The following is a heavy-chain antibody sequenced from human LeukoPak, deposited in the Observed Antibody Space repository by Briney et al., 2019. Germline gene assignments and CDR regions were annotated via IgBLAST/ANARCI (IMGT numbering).Heavy chain of an antibody. Sequence: PGGSLRLSCAAAGFTLDDYAMHWVRQAPGKGLEWVSAISGDGGSTYYADSVKGRFTISRHNSKNSLYLKMNRLRTEDTALYYCAKAGIAVAGLYYYGMDVWGQGTTVTVSS. CDR1: GFTLDDYA. J-gene: IGHJ6*02. D-gene: IGHD6-19*01. V-gene: IGHV3-43*02. CDR2: ISGDGGST. CDR3: AKAGIAVAGLYYYGMDV.